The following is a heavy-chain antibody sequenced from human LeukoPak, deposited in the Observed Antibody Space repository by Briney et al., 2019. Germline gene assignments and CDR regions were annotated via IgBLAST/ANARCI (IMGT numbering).Heavy chain of an antibody. J-gene: IGHJ6*03. CDR3: ARLAITAVNGGMDV. CDR2: IYTRGST. Sequence: SETLSLTCTVSGGSISSGSYYWSWIRQPAGKGLEWIGRIYTRGSTNYNPSLKSRVSISADTSKNQFSLKLTSVTAADTAVYYCARLAITAVNGGMDVWGKGTTVTISS. D-gene: IGHD1-14*01. CDR1: GGSISSGSYY. V-gene: IGHV4-61*02.